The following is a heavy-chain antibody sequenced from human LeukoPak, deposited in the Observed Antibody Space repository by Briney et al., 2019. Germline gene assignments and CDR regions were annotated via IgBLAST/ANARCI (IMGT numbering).Heavy chain of an antibody. CDR3: ARVNSWTEEPDTGFDY. V-gene: IGHV6-1*01. CDR1: GYSVSSDSAA. CDR2: TYYRSKWYN. Sequence: SQTLSLTCAISGYSVSSDSAAWNWIRQSPSRGLEWLGRTYYRSKWYNDYAVSVKSRITINPDTSKNQFSLQLNSVSPEDTAVYYCARVNSWTEEPDTGFDYWGQGILVTVSS. J-gene: IGHJ4*02. D-gene: IGHD1-14*01.